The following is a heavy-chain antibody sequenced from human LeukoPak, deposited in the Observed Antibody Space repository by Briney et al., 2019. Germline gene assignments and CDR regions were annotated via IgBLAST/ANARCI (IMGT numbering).Heavy chain of an antibody. Sequence: PSETLSLTCTVSGGSISSSSYYWGWIRQPPGKGLEWIGSFSYSGSTYYNPSLKSRVTISVDTSKNQFSLKLSSVTAADTAVYYCAAHSGGSNFDYWGQGTLVTVSS. CDR2: FSYSGST. D-gene: IGHD1-26*01. V-gene: IGHV4-39*01. CDR3: AAHSGGSNFDY. CDR1: GGSISSSSYY. J-gene: IGHJ4*02.